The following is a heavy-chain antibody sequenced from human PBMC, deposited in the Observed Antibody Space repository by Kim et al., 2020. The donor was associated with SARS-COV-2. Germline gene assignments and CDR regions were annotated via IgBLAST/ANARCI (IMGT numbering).Heavy chain of an antibody. Sequence: SETLSLTCTVSGDSIYSDYWTWIRQPPGNGLEWIGFFHYTGITSYNPSLKSRLTLSVDKSKNHFTLRLSSVSAADTAVYFCARGRSTPDCWGPGTLVTVSS. V-gene: IGHV4-59*13. CDR2: FHYTGIT. D-gene: IGHD2-2*01. CDR1: GDSIYSDY. J-gene: IGHJ4*02. CDR3: ARGRSTPDC.